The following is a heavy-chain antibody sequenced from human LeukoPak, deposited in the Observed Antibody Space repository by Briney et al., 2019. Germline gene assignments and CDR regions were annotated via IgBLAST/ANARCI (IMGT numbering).Heavy chain of an antibody. CDR3: ARARGRTTRH. CDR2: ISSSSSYI. J-gene: IGHJ4*02. D-gene: IGHD2/OR15-2a*01. CDR1: GFTFSSYS. Sequence: GGSLRLSCAASGFTFSSYSMNWVRQAPGKGLEWVSSISSSSSYIYYADSVKGRFTISRDNAKNSLYLQMNSLRAEDTAAYYCARARGRTTRHWCQGTLVTVSS. V-gene: IGHV3-21*01.